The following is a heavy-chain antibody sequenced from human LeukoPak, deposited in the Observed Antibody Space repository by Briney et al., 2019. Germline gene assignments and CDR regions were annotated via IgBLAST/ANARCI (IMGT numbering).Heavy chain of an antibody. CDR3: ARGLRLYYDFWSGYLCWFDP. CDR1: GGSISSYY. Sequence: PSETLSLTCTVSGGSISSYYWSWIRQPPGKGLEWIGEVNHSGSTNYNPSLKSRVTISVDTSKNQFSLKLSSVTAADTAVYYCARGLRLYYDFWSGYLCWFDPWGQGTLVTVSS. V-gene: IGHV4-34*01. CDR2: VNHSGST. J-gene: IGHJ5*02. D-gene: IGHD3-3*01.